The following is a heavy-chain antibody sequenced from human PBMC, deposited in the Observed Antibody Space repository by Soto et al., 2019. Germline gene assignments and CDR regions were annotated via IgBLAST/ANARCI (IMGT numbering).Heavy chain of an antibody. J-gene: IGHJ4*02. CDR3: TRLEEYVWGSYRPFDY. CDR1: GFTFDDYT. D-gene: IGHD3-16*02. CDR2: ISWDGGST. Sequence: GGSLRLSCAASGFTFDDYTMHWVRQAPGKGLEWVSLISWDGGSTYYADSVKGRFTISRDDSKNTAYLQMNSLKTEDTAVYFCTRLEEYVWGSYRPFDYWGQGTLVTVSS. V-gene: IGHV3-43*01.